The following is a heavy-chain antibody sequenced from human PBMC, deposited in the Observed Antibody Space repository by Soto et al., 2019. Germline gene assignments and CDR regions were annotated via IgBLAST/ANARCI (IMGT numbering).Heavy chain of an antibody. CDR3: ARQSPYCSSTSCYRGGYYYYGMDV. V-gene: IGHV1-69*13. J-gene: IGHJ6*02. CDR2: IIPIFGTA. Sequence: SVKVSCKASGGTFSSYAISWVRQAPGQGLEWMGGIIPIFGTANYAQKFQGRVTITADESTSTAYMELSSLRSEDTAVYYCARQSPYCSSTSCYRGGYYYYGMDVWAQATTDTVSS. D-gene: IGHD2-2*02. CDR1: GGTFSSYA.